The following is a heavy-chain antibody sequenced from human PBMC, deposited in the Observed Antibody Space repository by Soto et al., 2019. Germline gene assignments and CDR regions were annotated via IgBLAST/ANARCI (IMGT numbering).Heavy chain of an antibody. V-gene: IGHV4-59*01. Sequence: SETLSLTCTVSGGSMRNYFKTWIRQPPGKGLEWIGYIHYSGTTSFFPSYNPSLRSRVTISEDTSKNQFSLKLLSVTTADTAVYFCAAGEASSRNLAPYYLDFWGQGTLVTVSS. CDR2: IHYSGTT. J-gene: IGHJ4*02. D-gene: IGHD6-13*01. CDR1: GGSMRNYF. CDR3: AAGEASSRNLAPYYLDF.